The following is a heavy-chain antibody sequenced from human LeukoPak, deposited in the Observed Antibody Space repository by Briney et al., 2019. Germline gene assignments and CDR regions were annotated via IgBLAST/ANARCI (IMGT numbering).Heavy chain of an antibody. CDR2: INAGNGNT. Sequence: ASVKVSCKASGYTFTSYAMHWVRQAPGQRLEWMGWINAGNGNTKYSQKFQGRVTITRDTSASTAYMELSSLRSEDTAVYYCARDTAVIAAAGTSDYWGQGTLVTVSS. CDR1: GYTFTSYA. D-gene: IGHD6-13*01. CDR3: ARDTAVIAAAGTSDY. J-gene: IGHJ4*02. V-gene: IGHV1-3*01.